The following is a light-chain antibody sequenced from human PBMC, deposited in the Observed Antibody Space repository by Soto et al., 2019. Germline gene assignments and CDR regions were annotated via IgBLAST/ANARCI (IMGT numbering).Light chain of an antibody. CDR1: SSDVGSYNL. CDR3: CSFAGSSPWV. Sequence: QSVLTQPAPVSGSPGQSITISCTGTSSDVGSYNLVSWYQQHPGKAPKLMIYEGIKRPSGVSNRFSGSKSGNTASLTISGLQAEDEADYYCCSFAGSSPWVFGGGTKLTVL. V-gene: IGLV2-23*01. CDR2: EGI. J-gene: IGLJ3*02.